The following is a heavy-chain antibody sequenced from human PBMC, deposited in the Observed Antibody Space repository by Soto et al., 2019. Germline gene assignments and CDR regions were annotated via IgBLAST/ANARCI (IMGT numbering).Heavy chain of an antibody. V-gene: IGHV4-59*01. CDR2: ISKTGTP. J-gene: IGHJ4*01. CDR1: GDSISSNQ. CDR3: ARDHMWSLDY. Sequence: QVQLQESGPGLVKPSETLSLTCTVSGDSISSNQWGWIRQPPGKGLEWIGYISKTGTPNNNPSLRSRVTMSIDMATNQFSLRLSYMTAADTAVYFCARDHMWSLDYWGHGTLVTVSS. D-gene: IGHD3-10*01.